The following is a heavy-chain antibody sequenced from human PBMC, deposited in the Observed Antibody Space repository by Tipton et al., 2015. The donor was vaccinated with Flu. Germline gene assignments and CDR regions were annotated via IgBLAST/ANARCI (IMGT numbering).Heavy chain of an antibody. CDR1: GDSIRNDYF. CDR2: IYTTGTT. CDR3: ALIMPFAAKVVY. Sequence: TLSLTCIVSGDSIRNDYFWGWIRQPAGKGLEWIGRIYTTGTTNYNPSLKSRVTISVDMSKSQISLKLTSVTAADTAIYYCALIMPFAAKVVYWGQGALVTVSS. J-gene: IGHJ4*02. V-gene: IGHV4-61*02. D-gene: IGHD2-15*01.